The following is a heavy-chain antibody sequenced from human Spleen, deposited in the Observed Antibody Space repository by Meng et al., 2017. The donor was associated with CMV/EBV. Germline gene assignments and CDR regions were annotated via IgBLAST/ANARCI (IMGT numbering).Heavy chain of an antibody. CDR2: ITGSSSYI. V-gene: IGHV3-21*01. CDR1: GFTFSDYT. J-gene: IGHJ6*02. D-gene: IGHD2-2*01. CDR3: ARDLLVPPYYYYGMHV. Sequence: GGSLRLSCAASGFTFSDYTMNWVRQGPGQGLEWVASITGSSSYIYYADSVKGRFTVSRDNAKKSLHLQMNSLRGEDTGVYYCARDLLVPPYYYYGMHVWGQGTTVTVSS.